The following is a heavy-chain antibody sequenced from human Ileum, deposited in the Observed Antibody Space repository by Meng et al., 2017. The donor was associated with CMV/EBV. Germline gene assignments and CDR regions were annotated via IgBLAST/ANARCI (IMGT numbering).Heavy chain of an antibody. Sequence: GESLKISCAASGFAFNNYAMTWVRQAPGKGLEWVANIKQDGSEKYYVDSVKGRFTISRDNAKNSLYLQMNSLRAEDTAVYYCAREGVYYSKTICDYWGQGTLVTVSS. V-gene: IGHV3-7*01. D-gene: IGHD4-11*01. CDR2: IKQDGSEK. CDR3: AREGVYYSKTICDY. J-gene: IGHJ4*02. CDR1: GFAFNNYA.